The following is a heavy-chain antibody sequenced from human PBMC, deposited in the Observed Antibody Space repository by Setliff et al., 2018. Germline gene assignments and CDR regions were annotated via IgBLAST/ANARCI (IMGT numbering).Heavy chain of an antibody. D-gene: IGHD1-26*01. CDR1: GYSISSGYY. J-gene: IGHJ3*02. V-gene: IGHV4-38-2*02. CDR3: ARDRRIVGARHAFDI. Sequence: SETLSLTCAVSGYSISSGYYWGWIRQPPGKGLEWIGSIYHSGSTYYNPSLKSRVTISVDTSKNQFSLKLSSVTAEDTAVYYCARDRRIVGARHAFDIWGQGTMVTVSS. CDR2: IYHSGST.